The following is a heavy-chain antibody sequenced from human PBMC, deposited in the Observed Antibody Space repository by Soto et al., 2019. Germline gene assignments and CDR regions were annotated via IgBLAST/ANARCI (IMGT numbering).Heavy chain of an antibody. D-gene: IGHD5-18*01. CDR1: GGSISSYC. J-gene: IGHJ4*02. V-gene: IGHV4-59*01. CDR3: ARDNGYSYGYTLDH. CDR2: IYYSGST. Sequence: QVQLQESGPGLVRPSETLSLTCTVSGGSISSYCWSWIRQPPGMGLEWIGYIYYSGSTNYNPSLKSRVTISVDTSKNQFSLKLSSVTAADTTVCFCARDNGYSYGYTLDHWGQGTLVTVSS.